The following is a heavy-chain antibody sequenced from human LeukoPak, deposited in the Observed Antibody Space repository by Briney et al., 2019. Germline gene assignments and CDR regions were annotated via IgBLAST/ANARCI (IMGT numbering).Heavy chain of an antibody. CDR1: GYTFTSYG. V-gene: IGHV1-18*01. J-gene: IGHJ6*02. CDR2: ISAYNGNT. Sequence: GASVTVSCKASGYTFTSYGISWVRQAPGQGLEWMGWISAYNGNTNYAQKLQGRDTMTTDTSTSTAYMELRSLRSDDTAVYYCASSSDCGGDCYHPRYYYYYGMDVWGQGTTVTVSS. D-gene: IGHD2-21*02. CDR3: ASSSDCGGDCYHPRYYYYYGMDV.